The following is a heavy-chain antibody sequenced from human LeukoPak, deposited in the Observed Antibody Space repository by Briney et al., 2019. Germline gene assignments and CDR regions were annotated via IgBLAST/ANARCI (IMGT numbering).Heavy chain of an antibody. Sequence: ASVKVSCKASGYTFTSYYIHWVRQAPGQGLEWMGWINPNSGGTNYAQKFQGRVTMTRDTSISTAYMELSRLRSDDTAVYYCARVERYYYGSGSYYTGDDYWGQGTLVTVSS. D-gene: IGHD3-10*01. CDR3: ARVERYYYGSGSYYTGDDY. CDR1: GYTFTSYY. CDR2: INPNSGGT. V-gene: IGHV1-2*02. J-gene: IGHJ4*02.